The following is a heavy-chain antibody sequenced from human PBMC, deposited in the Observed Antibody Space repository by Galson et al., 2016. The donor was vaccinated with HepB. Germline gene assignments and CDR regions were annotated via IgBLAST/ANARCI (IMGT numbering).Heavy chain of an antibody. CDR3: ARGGYDGYEIDY. Sequence: SLRLSCAASGFAFSSYWMYWVRQPPGKGLVWVSRINSDGSRRTYADSVKGRFTISRDNARNTLYLQMGSLRAEDTAVYYCARGGYDGYEIDYWGQGTLVSVSS. CDR1: GFAFSSYW. D-gene: IGHD5-12*01. CDR2: INSDGSRR. V-gene: IGHV3-74*01. J-gene: IGHJ4*02.